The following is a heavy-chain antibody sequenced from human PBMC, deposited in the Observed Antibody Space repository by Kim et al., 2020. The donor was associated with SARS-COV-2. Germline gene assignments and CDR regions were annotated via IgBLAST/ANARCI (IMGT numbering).Heavy chain of an antibody. CDR3: TTDGAGYEQQLVRSAFDI. V-gene: IGHV3-15*01. Sequence: GGSLRLSCAASGFTFSNAWMSWVRQAPGKGLEWVGRIKSKTDGGTTDYAAPVKGRFTISRDDSKNTLYLQMNSLKTEDTAVYYCTTDGAGYEQQLVRSAFDIWGQGTMVTVSS. CDR2: IKSKTDGGTT. D-gene: IGHD6-13*01. CDR1: GFTFSNAW. J-gene: IGHJ3*02.